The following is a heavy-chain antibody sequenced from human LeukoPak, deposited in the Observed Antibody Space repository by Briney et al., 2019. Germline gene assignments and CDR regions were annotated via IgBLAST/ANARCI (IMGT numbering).Heavy chain of an antibody. V-gene: IGHV1-18*01. J-gene: IGHJ4*02. D-gene: IGHD6-13*01. CDR1: GYSFTNYV. CDR2: ISPYNGNT. CDR3: ARPGTSWYTTYYFDS. Sequence: ASVKVSCKASGYSFTNYVINWVRQVPGQGLEWIGWISPYNGNTDYAQKLQGRVTLTTDTSTSTAYMELRSLRSDDTAVYYCARPGTSWYTTYYFDSWGQGTLVTVS.